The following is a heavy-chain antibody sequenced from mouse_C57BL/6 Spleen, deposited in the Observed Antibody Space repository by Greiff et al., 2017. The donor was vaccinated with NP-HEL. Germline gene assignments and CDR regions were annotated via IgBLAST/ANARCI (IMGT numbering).Heavy chain of an antibody. CDR1: GYTFTSYW. Sequence: QVQLQQPGAELVMPGASVKLSCKASGYTFTSYWMHWVKQRPGQGLEWIGEIDPSDSYTNYNQKFKGKSTLTVDKSSSTAYMQLSSLTSEDSAVYYCARGGDGYYEGKNYWGQGTTLTVSS. CDR2: IDPSDSYT. CDR3: ARGGDGYYEGKNY. V-gene: IGHV1-69*01. J-gene: IGHJ2*01. D-gene: IGHD2-3*01.